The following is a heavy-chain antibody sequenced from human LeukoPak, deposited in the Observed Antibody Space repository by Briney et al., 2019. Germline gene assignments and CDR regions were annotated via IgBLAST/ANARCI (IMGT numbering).Heavy chain of an antibody. CDR3: ARVRGYDILTGYYSFDY. D-gene: IGHD3-9*01. CDR2: ISAYNGNT. CDR1: GYTFTSYG. J-gene: IGHJ4*02. Sequence: ASVKVSCKASGYTFTSYGISWVRQAPGQGLEWMGWISAYNGNTNYAQKLQGRVTMTTDTSTSTAYMELRSLRSDDTAVYYCARVRGYDILTGYYSFDYWGQGTLVTVSS. V-gene: IGHV1-18*01.